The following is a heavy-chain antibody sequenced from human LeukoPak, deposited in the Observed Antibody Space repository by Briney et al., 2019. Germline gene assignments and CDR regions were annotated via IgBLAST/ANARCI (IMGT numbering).Heavy chain of an antibody. CDR1: GGSISSGGYY. Sequence: SETLSLTCTVSGGSISSGGYYWSWIRQHPGKGLEWIGYIYYSGSTYYSPSLKSRVTISVDTSKNQFSLKLSSVTAADTAVYYCARRGYDILTGYLDYWGQGTLVTVSS. D-gene: IGHD3-9*01. CDR2: IYYSGST. CDR3: ARRGYDILTGYLDY. V-gene: IGHV4-31*03. J-gene: IGHJ4*02.